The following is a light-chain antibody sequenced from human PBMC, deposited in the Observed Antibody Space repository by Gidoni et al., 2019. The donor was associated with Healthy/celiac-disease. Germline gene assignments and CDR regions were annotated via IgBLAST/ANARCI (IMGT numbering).Light chain of an antibody. V-gene: IGKV1-8*01. CDR2: AAS. CDR3: QQYYSYPLT. Sequence: IGKTQTPSSFSASTGDRVTITCRASQGISSYLAWYQQKPGKAPKLLIYAASPLQSGVPSRFSGSGSGTDFTLTTSCLQSEDFATYYCQQYYSYPLTFGGGTKVEIK. J-gene: IGKJ4*01. CDR1: QGISSY.